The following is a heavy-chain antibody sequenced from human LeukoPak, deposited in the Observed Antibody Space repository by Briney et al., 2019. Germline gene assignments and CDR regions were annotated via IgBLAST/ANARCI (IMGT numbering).Heavy chain of an antibody. J-gene: IGHJ4*02. CDR2: IYNSGST. CDR1: GGSFSGYY. CDR3: AREVGPSYFDY. D-gene: IGHD3-10*01. Sequence: SETLSLTCAVYGGSFSGYYWSWIRQPPGTGLEWIGSIYNSGSTDYNPSLKSRVTISVATSKNQLSLKLNSVTAADTAVYYCAREVGPSYFDYWGQGTLVTVSS. V-gene: IGHV4-34*01.